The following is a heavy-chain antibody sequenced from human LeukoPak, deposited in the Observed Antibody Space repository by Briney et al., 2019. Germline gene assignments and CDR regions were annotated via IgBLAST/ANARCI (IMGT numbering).Heavy chain of an antibody. J-gene: IGHJ3*02. Sequence: QPGGSLRLSCPASGFTFSSYGMSWVRQAPGKGLEWISYMSSTRPTIYYSNSVAGRFTISRDDARGSLFLQMNSLRVEDTAVYYCAREMTYGSSAFDIWGQGTTVIVSS. CDR1: GFTFSSYG. CDR3: AREMTYGSSAFDI. D-gene: IGHD6-6*01. V-gene: IGHV3-48*01. CDR2: MSSTRPTI.